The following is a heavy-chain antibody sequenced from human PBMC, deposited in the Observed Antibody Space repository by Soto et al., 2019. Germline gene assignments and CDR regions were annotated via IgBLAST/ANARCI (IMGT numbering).Heavy chain of an antibody. CDR3: ARDLVPAAISFYGMDV. J-gene: IGHJ6*01. D-gene: IGHD2-2*01. CDR1: GYTFTDYY. CDR2: INPNSGAT. V-gene: IGHV1-2*02. Sequence: ASLKVSCEASGYTFTDYYIPWVRQAPGQGLEWMGWINPNSGATNYAQKFQGRVTMTRDTSISTAYMELSRLRSDDTAVYYCARDLVPAAISFYGMDVWGQGTTVPVSS.